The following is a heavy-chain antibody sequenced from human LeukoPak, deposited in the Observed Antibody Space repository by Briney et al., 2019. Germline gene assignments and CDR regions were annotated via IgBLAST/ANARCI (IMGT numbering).Heavy chain of an antibody. CDR2: IYYSGST. V-gene: IGHV4-59*01. J-gene: IGHJ3*02. CDR1: GGSISSYY. Sequence: SETLSLTCTVSGGSISSYYWSWIRQPPGKGLEWIGYIYYSGSTNYNPSLKSRVTISVDTSKNQFSLKLSSVTAADTAVYYCARARRVSYYDFWSGNDAFDIWGQGTMVTVSS. CDR3: ARARRVSYYDFWSGNDAFDI. D-gene: IGHD3-3*01.